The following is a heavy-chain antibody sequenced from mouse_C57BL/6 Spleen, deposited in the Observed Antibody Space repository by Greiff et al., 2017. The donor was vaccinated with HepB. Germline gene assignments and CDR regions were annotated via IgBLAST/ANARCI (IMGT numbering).Heavy chain of an antibody. CDR1: GYTFTSYG. Sequence: VKLVESGAELARPGASVKLSCKASGYTFTSYGISWVKQRTGQGLEWIGEIYPRSGNTYYNEKFKGKATLTADKSSSTAYMELRSLTSEDSAVYFCARGIITTVVKDYFDYWGQGTTLTVSS. CDR2: IYPRSGNT. D-gene: IGHD1-1*01. CDR3: ARGIITTVVKDYFDY. V-gene: IGHV1-81*01. J-gene: IGHJ2*01.